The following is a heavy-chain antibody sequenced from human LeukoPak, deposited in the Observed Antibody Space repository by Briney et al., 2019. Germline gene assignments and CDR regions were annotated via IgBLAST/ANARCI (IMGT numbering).Heavy chain of an antibody. V-gene: IGHV3-30*01. J-gene: IGHJ4*02. CDR1: GFTFRTYT. D-gene: IGHD5-12*01. CDR2: ISYDGRNK. Sequence: GGSLRLSCAASGFTFRTYTMHWVRQAPGKGLEWVAFISYDGRNKYYADSVKGRFTISRDNSKNTLYLQMNNLRTEDTAVYYCASQKAGGSRGYEEVFDFWGQGTLVTVSS. CDR3: ASQKAGGSRGYEEVFDF.